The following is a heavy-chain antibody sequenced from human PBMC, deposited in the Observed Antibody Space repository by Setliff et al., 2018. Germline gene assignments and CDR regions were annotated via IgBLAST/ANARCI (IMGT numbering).Heavy chain of an antibody. V-gene: IGHV3-7*01. D-gene: IGHD3-10*01. CDR2: INPHGSEK. J-gene: IGHJ4*02. Sequence: PGGSLRLSCTASGLSYTNDWVSWVRQAPGKGLEWLASINPHGSEKYYADSVKGRFTISRDNARNSLSLQMNSLRSDDTAVYYCFGAGTCSYWGQGTLVTVSS. CDR3: FGAGTCSY. CDR1: GLSYTNDW.